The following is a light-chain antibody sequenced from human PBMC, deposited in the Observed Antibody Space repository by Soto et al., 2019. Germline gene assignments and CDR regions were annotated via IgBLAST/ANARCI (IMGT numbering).Light chain of an antibody. V-gene: IGLV4-69*01. CDR3: QTWGTDIHVV. J-gene: IGLJ2*01. CDR1: SGHSSYA. CDR2: LNSDGSH. Sequence: QPVLTQSPSASASLGASVKLTCTLSSGHSSYAIAWHQQQPGKGPRYLMKLNSDGSHSKGDGIPDRFSGSSSGAERYLTISSLQSEDEADYYCQTWGTDIHVVFGGGTQLTVL.